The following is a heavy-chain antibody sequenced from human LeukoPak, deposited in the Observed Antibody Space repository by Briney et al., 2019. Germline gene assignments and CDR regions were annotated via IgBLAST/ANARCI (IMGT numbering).Heavy chain of an antibody. CDR2: INPSGGST. CDR3: ARALAYCGGDCRYTNNWFDP. Sequence: ASVKVSCKASGYTFTSYYMHWLRQAPGQGLEWMGIINPSGGSTSYAQKFQGRVTMTRDTSTSTVYMELSSLRSEDTAVYYCARALAYCGGDCRYTNNWFDPWGQGTLVTVSS. J-gene: IGHJ5*02. D-gene: IGHD2-21*02. V-gene: IGHV1-46*01. CDR1: GYTFTSYY.